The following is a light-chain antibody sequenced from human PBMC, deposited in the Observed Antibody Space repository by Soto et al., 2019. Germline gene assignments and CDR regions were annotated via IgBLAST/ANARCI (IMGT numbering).Light chain of an antibody. J-gene: IGLJ2*01. V-gene: IGLV2-14*03. CDR2: DVS. CDR1: GSDVGGYNY. Sequence: QSALTQPASVSGSPGQSITISCTGTGSDVGGYNYVSWYQQHPDKAPKVMIYDVSKRPSGISNRFSGSKSGNTASLTISGLQIEDEADYYCSSYTSGSTRVVFGGGTKLTVL. CDR3: SSYTSGSTRVV.